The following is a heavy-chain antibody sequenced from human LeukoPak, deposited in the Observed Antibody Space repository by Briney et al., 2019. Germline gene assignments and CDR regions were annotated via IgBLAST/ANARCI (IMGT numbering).Heavy chain of an antibody. CDR3: ANINKIAGTFFPPFDY. Sequence: GGSLRLSCAASGFTFSSYWMSWVRQAPGKGLEWVANIKQDGSEKYYVDSVKGRFTISRDNAKNTLYLQMNSLRAEDTAVYYCANINKIAGTFFPPFDYWGQGTLVTVSS. J-gene: IGHJ4*02. V-gene: IGHV3-7*03. CDR2: IKQDGSEK. CDR1: GFTFSSYW. D-gene: IGHD1-1*01.